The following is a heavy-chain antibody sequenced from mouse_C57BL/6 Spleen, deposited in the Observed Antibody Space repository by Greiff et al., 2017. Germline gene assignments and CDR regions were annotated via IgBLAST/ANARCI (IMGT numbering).Heavy chain of an antibody. CDR1: GFTFSDYG. CDR3: ARQGWTYAMDY. CDR2: ISSGSSTI. Sequence: EVKLMESGGGLVTPGGSLKLSCAASGFTFSDYGMHWVRQAPEKGLEWVAYISSGSSTIYYADTVKGRFTISRDNAKNTLFLQMTSLRSEDTAMYYCARQGWTYAMDYWGQGTSVTVSS. J-gene: IGHJ4*01. D-gene: IGHD1-1*02. V-gene: IGHV5-17*01.